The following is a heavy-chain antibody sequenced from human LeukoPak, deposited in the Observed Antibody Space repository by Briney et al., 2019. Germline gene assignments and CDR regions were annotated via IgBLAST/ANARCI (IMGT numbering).Heavy chain of an antibody. V-gene: IGHV3-23*01. CDR1: GFTFSSDA. Sequence: TVGSLRLSCAASGFTFSSDAMSWVRQAPGKGLEWVSGISGSGGSTYYADSVKGRFTISRDNSKNTLYLQMNSLRAEATAVYYCARGYQEGLLWFGESWDYWGQGTLVTVSS. J-gene: IGHJ4*02. D-gene: IGHD3-10*01. CDR2: ISGSGGST. CDR3: ARGYQEGLLWFGESWDY.